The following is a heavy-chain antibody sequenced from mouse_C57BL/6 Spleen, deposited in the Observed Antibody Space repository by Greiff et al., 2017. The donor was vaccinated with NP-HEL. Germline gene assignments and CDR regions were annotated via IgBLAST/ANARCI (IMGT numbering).Heavy chain of an antibody. CDR2: ISSGGSYT. Sequence: EVKLMESGGDLVKPGGSLKLSCAASGFTFSSYGMSWVRQTPDKRLEWVATISSGGSYTYYPDSVKGRFTISRDNAKNTLYLQMSSLKSEDTAMYYCARHDGYGYFDVWGTGTTVTVSS. CDR3: ARHDGYGYFDV. D-gene: IGHD2-3*01. J-gene: IGHJ1*03. V-gene: IGHV5-6*01. CDR1: GFTFSSYG.